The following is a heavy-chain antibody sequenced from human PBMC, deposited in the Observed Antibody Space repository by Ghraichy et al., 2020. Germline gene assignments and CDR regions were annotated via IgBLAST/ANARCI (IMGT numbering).Heavy chain of an antibody. Sequence: SETLSLTCTVSGGSISSYYWSWIRQPPGKGLEWNGYIYYSGSTNYNPTLKSRVTISVDTSKNPFSLKLSSVTAADTAVYYCARLPRYSGYDYPNYYGMDVWGQGTTVTVSS. V-gene: IGHV4-59*08. J-gene: IGHJ6*02. CDR2: IYYSGST. CDR1: GGSISSYY. CDR3: ARLPRYSGYDYPNYYGMDV. D-gene: IGHD5-12*01.